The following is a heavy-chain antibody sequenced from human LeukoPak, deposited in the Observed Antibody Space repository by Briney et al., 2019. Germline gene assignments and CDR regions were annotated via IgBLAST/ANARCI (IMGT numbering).Heavy chain of an antibody. Sequence: GGSLRLSCAASGFTFSSYGVSWVRQAPGKGLEWVSGISGSGHRTYYADSVKGRFTISRDNSKNTLYLQMNSLRAEDTAVYYCAKDWGEYFDYVWGSFTSFDFWGQGTLVTVSS. V-gene: IGHV3-23*01. CDR1: GFTFSSYG. CDR3: AKDWGEYFDYVWGSFTSFDF. D-gene: IGHD3-16*01. J-gene: IGHJ4*02. CDR2: ISGSGHRT.